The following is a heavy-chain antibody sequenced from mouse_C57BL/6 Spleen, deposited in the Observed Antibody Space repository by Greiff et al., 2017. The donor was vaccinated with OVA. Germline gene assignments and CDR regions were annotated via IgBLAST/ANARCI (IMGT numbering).Heavy chain of an antibody. CDR1: GFTFSSYA. Sequence: EVKVVESGGGLVKPGGSLKISCAASGFTFSSYAMSWVRQTPEKRLEWVATISDGGSYTYYPDNVKGRFTISRDNAKNNLYLQMSHLKSEDTAMYYCARDHYAMDYWGQGTSVTVSS. V-gene: IGHV5-4*01. J-gene: IGHJ4*01. CDR3: ARDHYAMDY. CDR2: ISDGGSYT.